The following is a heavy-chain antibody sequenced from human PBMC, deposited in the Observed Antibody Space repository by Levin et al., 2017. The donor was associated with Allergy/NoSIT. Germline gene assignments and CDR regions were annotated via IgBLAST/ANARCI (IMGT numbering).Heavy chain of an antibody. CDR1: GFTFSTYA. J-gene: IGHJ4*02. D-gene: IGHD6-19*01. V-gene: IGHV3-64D*06. CDR3: VRGSAVAGTWGDY. CDR2: ITDSGGST. Sequence: PGGSLRLSCSASGFTFSTYAMYWVRQAPVKGLEYVSAITDSGGSTYYAGSVKGRFTISRDNSKNTLYLQMSSLRAEDTAVYYCVRGSAVAGTWGDYWGQGTLVTVSS.